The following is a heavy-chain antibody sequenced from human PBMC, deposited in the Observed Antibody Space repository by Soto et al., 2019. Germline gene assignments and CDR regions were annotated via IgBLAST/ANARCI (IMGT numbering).Heavy chain of an antibody. CDR1: GFTFKNFA. D-gene: IGHD3-10*01. CDR3: AKDAVAYNGEWDWFDL. CDR2: IGGSGSSA. Sequence: EGQLLESGGGLVQPGGSLRLSCVASGFTFKNFAMTWVRQAPGKGMEWVSAIGGSGSSANYADSVKGRFTVSRDDSKSTLYIQMSGLRVDDTALYDCAKDAVAYNGEWDWFDLWGQGTLVTVSS. J-gene: IGHJ5*02. V-gene: IGHV3-23*01.